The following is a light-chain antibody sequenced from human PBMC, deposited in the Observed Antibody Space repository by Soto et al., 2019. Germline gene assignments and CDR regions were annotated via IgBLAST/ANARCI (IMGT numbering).Light chain of an antibody. CDR2: DVS. J-gene: IGLJ1*01. V-gene: IGLV2-14*01. CDR1: SSDVGGYNY. Sequence: QSALTQPASVPGSPGQSITISCTGTSSDVGGYNYVSWYQQHPGKAPKLMIYDVSNRPSGVSNRFSGSKSGNTASLTISGFQAEDEADYYCSSYTSSSTPYVFGTGTEVTVL. CDR3: SSYTSSSTPYV.